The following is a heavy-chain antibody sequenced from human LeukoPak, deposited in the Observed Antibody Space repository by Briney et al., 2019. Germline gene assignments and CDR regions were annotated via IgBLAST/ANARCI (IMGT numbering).Heavy chain of an antibody. V-gene: IGHV4-39*07. J-gene: IGHJ3*02. Sequence: PSETLSLTCTASGGSIGSSSYFWGWIRQPSGKVLEWIGSFSYRGGAYHNPSLPSRVPISRDTSTSQFSLKLRSVTAADTAVYYCARQVARSLISLRLVSLDSFDIWGQGTTVTVSS. CDR1: GGSIGSSSYF. CDR3: ARQVARSLISLRLVSLDSFDI. D-gene: IGHD3-10*01. CDR2: FSYRGGA.